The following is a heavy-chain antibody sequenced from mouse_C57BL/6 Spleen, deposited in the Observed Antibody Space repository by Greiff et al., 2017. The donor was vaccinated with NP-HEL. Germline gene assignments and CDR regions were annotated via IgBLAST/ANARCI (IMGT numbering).Heavy chain of an antibody. Sequence: EVMLVESGGGLVKPGGSLKLSCAASGFTFSSYAMSWVRQTPEKRLEWVATISDGGSYTYYPDNVKGRFTISRDNAKNNLYLQMSSLRSEDTALYYCARITTVVATDWYFDVWGTGTTVTVSS. CDR2: ISDGGSYT. V-gene: IGHV5-4*03. CDR3: ARITTVVATDWYFDV. D-gene: IGHD1-1*01. J-gene: IGHJ1*03. CDR1: GFTFSSYA.